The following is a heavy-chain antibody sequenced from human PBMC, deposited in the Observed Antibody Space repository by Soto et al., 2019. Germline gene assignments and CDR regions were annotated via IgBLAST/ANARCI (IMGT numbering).Heavy chain of an antibody. D-gene: IGHD2-2*01. CDR2: INPSGGST. J-gene: IGHJ5*02. V-gene: IGHV1-46*01. Sequence: PGASVKVSCKASGYTFTSYYMHWVRQAPGQGLEWMGIINPSGGSTSYAQKFQGRVTMTRDTSTSTVYMELSSLRSEDTAVYYCARGRVPAATYSLKWKNGWFDPWGQGTLVTVSS. CDR3: ARGRVPAATYSLKWKNGWFDP. CDR1: GYTFTSYY.